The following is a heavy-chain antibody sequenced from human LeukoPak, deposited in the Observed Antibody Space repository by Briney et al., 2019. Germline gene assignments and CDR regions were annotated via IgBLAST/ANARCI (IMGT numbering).Heavy chain of an antibody. CDR2: INHSGGT. V-gene: IGHV4-34*01. J-gene: IGHJ5*02. Sequence: SETLSLTCAVYGGSFSGYYWSWIRQPPGKGLEWIGEINHSGGTNYNPSLKSRVTISVDTSKNQFSLKLSSVTAADTAVYYCARTARYYYGSGSYPRTWWFDPWGQGTLVTVSS. CDR1: GGSFSGYY. CDR3: ARTARYYYGSGSYPRTWWFDP. D-gene: IGHD3-10*01.